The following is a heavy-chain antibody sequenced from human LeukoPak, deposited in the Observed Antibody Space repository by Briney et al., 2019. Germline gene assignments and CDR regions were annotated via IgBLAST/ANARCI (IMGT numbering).Heavy chain of an antibody. D-gene: IGHD1-26*01. V-gene: IGHV1-2*02. Sequence: ASVKVSCKASGYTFTGYYMHWVRQAPGQGLEWMGWINPNSGGTNYAQKFQGRVTMTRDTSISTAYMELSGLRSDDTAVYYCARASGGSYSNYFDYWGQGTLVTVSS. CDR3: ARASGGSYSNYFDY. CDR1: GYTFTGYY. CDR2: INPNSGGT. J-gene: IGHJ4*02.